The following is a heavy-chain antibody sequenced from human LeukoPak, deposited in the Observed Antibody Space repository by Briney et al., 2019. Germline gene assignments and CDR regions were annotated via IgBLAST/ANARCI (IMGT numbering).Heavy chain of an antibody. V-gene: IGHV4-4*07. CDR3: ARDDSVDTATVKRPFDY. D-gene: IGHD5-18*01. CDR2: IYTSGST. Sequence: SETLSLTCTVSGGSISSYYWSWIRQPAGKGLEWIGRIYTSGSTNYNPSLKSRVTMSVDTSKNQFSLKLSSVTAADTAVYYCARDDSVDTATVKRPFDYWGQGTLVTVSS. J-gene: IGHJ4*02. CDR1: GGSISSYY.